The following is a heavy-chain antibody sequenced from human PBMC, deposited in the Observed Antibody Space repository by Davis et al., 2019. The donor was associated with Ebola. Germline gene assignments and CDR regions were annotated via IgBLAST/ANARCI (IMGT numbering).Heavy chain of an antibody. J-gene: IGHJ5*02. D-gene: IGHD4-11*01. V-gene: IGHV4-34*01. Sequence: MPGGSLRLSCTVSGGSISSYYWSWIRQPPGKGLEWIGEINHSGSTNYNPSLKSRVTISVDTSKNQFSLKLSSVTAADTAVYYCARKRPFYSNYNWFDPWGQGTLVTVSS. CDR2: INHSGST. CDR3: ARKRPFYSNYNWFDP. CDR1: GGSISSYY.